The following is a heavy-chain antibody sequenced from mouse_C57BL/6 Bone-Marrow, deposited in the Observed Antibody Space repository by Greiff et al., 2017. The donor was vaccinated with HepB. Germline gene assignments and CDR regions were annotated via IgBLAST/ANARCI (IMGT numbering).Heavy chain of an antibody. J-gene: IGHJ4*01. D-gene: IGHD2-1*01. Sequence: QVQLQQPGAELVKPGASVKLSCKASGYTFTSYWMHWVKQRPGQGLEWIGMIHPNSGSTNYNEKFKGKATLTADKSSSTAYMELRSLTSEDSAVYFCARGCNLYAMDYWGQGTSVTVSS. CDR3: ARGCNLYAMDY. CDR1: GYTFTSYW. CDR2: IHPNSGST. V-gene: IGHV1-64*01.